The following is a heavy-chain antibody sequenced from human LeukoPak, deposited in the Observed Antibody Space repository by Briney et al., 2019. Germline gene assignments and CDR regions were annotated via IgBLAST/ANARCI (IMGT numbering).Heavy chain of an antibody. V-gene: IGHV4-31*03. Sequence: SETLSLTCTVSGVSISSGGYYWSWIRQHPGKGLEWIGYIYYSGSTYYNPSLKSRVIISVDTSKNQFSLKLSSVNAADTAVYYCARGLGGSGSSPTTNLDYWGQGTLVTVSS. CDR1: GVSISSGGYY. CDR3: ARGLGGSGSSPTTNLDY. D-gene: IGHD3-10*01. CDR2: IYYSGST. J-gene: IGHJ4*02.